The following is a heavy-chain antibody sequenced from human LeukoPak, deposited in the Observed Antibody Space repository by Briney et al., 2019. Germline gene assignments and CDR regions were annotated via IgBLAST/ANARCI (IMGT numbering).Heavy chain of an antibody. CDR1: GGSFSGYY. CDR2: INHSGST. CDR3: ASPPYCSSTSCPP. J-gene: IGHJ3*01. V-gene: IGHV4-34*01. Sequence: SETLSLTCAVYGGSFSGYYWSWIRQPPGKGLEWIGEINHSGSTNYNPSLKSRVTISVDTSKNQFPLKLSSVTAADTAVYYCASPPYCSSTSCPPWGQGTMVTVSS. D-gene: IGHD2-2*01.